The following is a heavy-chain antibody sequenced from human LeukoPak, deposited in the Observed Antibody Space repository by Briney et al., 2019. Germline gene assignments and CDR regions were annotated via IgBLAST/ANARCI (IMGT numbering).Heavy chain of an antibody. J-gene: IGHJ4*02. CDR3: ARTKTYYDFWSGYTVSPPGDY. D-gene: IGHD3-3*01. V-gene: IGHV3-30*04. CDR2: ISYDGSNK. Sequence: GGSLRLSCAASGFTFSSYAMHWVRQAPGKGLEWVAVISYDGSNKYYADSVKGRFTISRDNSKNTLYLQMNSLGAEDTAVYYCARTKTYYDFWSGYTVSPPGDYWGQGTLVTVSS. CDR1: GFTFSSYA.